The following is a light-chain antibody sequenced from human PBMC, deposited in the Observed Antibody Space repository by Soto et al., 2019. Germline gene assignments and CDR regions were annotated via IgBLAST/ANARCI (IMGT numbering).Light chain of an antibody. CDR2: QVS. CDR1: QSLVYTDGNTY. V-gene: IGKV2-24*01. J-gene: IGKJ1*01. Sequence: DVVLPQTPLSSPVTLGQPASISCRSSQSLVYTDGNTYLSWLQQRPGQPPRLLIYQVSNRFSGAPDRFSGSDEGTDFTQKISRVEAEDVGIYYCVQLAHLPSTFGQGTKVELK. CDR3: VQLAHLPST.